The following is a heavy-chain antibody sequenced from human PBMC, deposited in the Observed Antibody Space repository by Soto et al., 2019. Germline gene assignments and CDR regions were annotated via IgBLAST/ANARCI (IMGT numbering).Heavy chain of an antibody. V-gene: IGHV1-8*01. J-gene: IGHJ4*02. CDR2: MNPNSGNT. D-gene: IGHD3-22*01. CDR1: GYTFTSYD. Sequence: ASVKVSCKASGYTFTSYDINWVRQATGQGLEWMGWMNPNSGNTGYAQKFQGRVTMTRNTSISTAYMELSSLRSEDTAVYYCARDSYDSSGYYYPPDYWGQGTLVTVSS. CDR3: ARDSYDSSGYYYPPDY.